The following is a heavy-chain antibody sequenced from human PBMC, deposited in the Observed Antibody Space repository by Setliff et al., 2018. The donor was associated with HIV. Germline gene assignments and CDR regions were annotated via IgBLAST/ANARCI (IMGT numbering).Heavy chain of an antibody. CDR1: GYSISSGYY. J-gene: IGHJ4*02. CDR3: ARMYSGYDWSPAGARTRYFDY. V-gene: IGHV4-38-2*01. D-gene: IGHD5-12*01. CDR2: IYHSGST. Sequence: SETLSLTCAVSGYSISSGYYWGWIRQPPGKGLEWIGSIYHSGSTYYNPSLKSRVTLSVDTSKNQFSLKLSSVTAADTAVYYCARMYSGYDWSPAGARTRYFDYWGQGTPVTVSS.